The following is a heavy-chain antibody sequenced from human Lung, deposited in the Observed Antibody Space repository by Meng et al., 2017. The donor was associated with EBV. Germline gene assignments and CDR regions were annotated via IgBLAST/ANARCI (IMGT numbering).Heavy chain of an antibody. Sequence: QLHLVTAGAYVKEPASPRKSLCSTFGSPFHSYTIAWVRQAPGQGLKSMGKIHPILGKADSVPKFKGRVTITADKSAATAYMELNSLRSEDTAVYYCARLNDGDYEIYYFDSWGQGTLVTVSS. CDR1: GSPFHSYT. V-gene: IGHV1-69*02. J-gene: IGHJ4*02. D-gene: IGHD4-17*01. CDR3: ARLNDGDYEIYYFDS. CDR2: IHPILGKA.